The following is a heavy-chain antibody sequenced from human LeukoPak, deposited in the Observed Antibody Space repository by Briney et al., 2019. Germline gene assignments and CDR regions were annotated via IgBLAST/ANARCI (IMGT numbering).Heavy chain of an antibody. CDR1: GFTFSSYA. J-gene: IGHJ6*02. V-gene: IGHV3-23*01. CDR2: ISGSGGST. D-gene: IGHD3-16*02. Sequence: GGSLRLSCAASGFTFSSYAMSWVRQAPGKGLEWVSAISGSGGSTYYADSVKGRFTISGDNSKNTLYLQMNSLRAEDTAVYYCAKEGRSSHFYYGMDVWGQGTTVTVSS. CDR3: AKEGRSSHFYYGMDV.